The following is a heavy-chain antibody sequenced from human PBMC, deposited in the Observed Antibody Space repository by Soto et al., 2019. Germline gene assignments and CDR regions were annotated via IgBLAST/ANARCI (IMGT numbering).Heavy chain of an antibody. V-gene: IGHV3-21*01. CDR3: ARVGIAVAGTQFDP. D-gene: IGHD6-19*01. CDR2: ISSGSSYI. Sequence: GWSLRLSCAASGFTFSTYSMNWVRHAPGKGLEWVSSISSGSSYIFYADSVKGRFTISRDNAKNSMYLQMNSLRADDKALYYCARVGIAVAGTQFDPWGQGTMGTVSS. CDR1: GFTFSTYS. J-gene: IGHJ5*02.